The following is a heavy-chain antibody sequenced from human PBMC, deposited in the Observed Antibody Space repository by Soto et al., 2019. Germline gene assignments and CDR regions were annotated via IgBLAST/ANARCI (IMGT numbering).Heavy chain of an antibody. V-gene: IGHV3-30*04. Sequence: QVQLVESGGGVVQPGRSLRLSCAASGFTFSSYAMHWVRQAPGKGLEWVAVISYDGRNKYYADSVKGRFTISRDNSKNTLYLHMNSLRAEDTAVYYCAREATRNDVANAFDIWGQGTMVTVSS. CDR2: ISYDGRNK. D-gene: IGHD1-1*01. CDR1: GFTFSSYA. CDR3: AREATRNDVANAFDI. J-gene: IGHJ3*02.